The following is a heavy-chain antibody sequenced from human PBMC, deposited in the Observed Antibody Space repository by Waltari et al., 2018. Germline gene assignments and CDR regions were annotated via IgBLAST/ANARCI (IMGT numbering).Heavy chain of an antibody. Sequence: QVQLQESGPGLVKPSETLSLTCTVSGGSIKNYSWNWIRQSPGKGLEWMGDIYYTGSTSYNPSLKSRVTRSVDTSKSQFSLELRAVTAADTAIYYCAGRFDSWGQGTLVTVTS. CDR2: IYYTGST. V-gene: IGHV4-59*08. CDR3: AGRFDS. CDR1: GGSIKNYS. J-gene: IGHJ4*02.